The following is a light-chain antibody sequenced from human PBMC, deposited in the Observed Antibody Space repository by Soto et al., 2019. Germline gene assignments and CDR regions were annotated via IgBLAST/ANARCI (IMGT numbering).Light chain of an antibody. J-gene: IGLJ3*02. V-gene: IGLV2-14*01. CDR3: SSYTSSSTWV. Sequence: QSALTQPASVSGSPGQSITIFCTGTSSDVGAYNYVSWYQQHPGKAPKLMIYKVSNRPSGVSDRFSGSRSGNTASLTISGLQAEDESDYYCSSYTSSSTWVFGGGTKLTVL. CDR2: KVS. CDR1: SSDVGAYNY.